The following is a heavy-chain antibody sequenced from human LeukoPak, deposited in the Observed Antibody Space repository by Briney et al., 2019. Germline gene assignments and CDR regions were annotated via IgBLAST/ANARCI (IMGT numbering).Heavy chain of an antibody. D-gene: IGHD4-17*01. Sequence: GGSLTLSCPASEFSVGSNYMTWVRQAPGKGREWVSLIYSGGSTYYADSVKGRFTISRDNSKNTLYLQMNSLRAEDTAVYYCAKTDTVTTWAALDYWGQGTLVTVSS. CDR2: IYSGGST. V-gene: IGHV3-66*01. CDR1: EFSVGSNY. CDR3: AKTDTVTTWAALDY. J-gene: IGHJ4*02.